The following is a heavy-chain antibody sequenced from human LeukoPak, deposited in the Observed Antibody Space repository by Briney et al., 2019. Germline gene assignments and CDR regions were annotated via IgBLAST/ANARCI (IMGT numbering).Heavy chain of an antibody. J-gene: IGHJ4*02. CDR1: GFTFSSYA. CDR2: ISGSGGST. CDR3: AKDAPCSGGSCYQGYNDY. V-gene: IGHV3-23*01. Sequence: GGSLRLSCAASGFTFSSYAMSWVRQALGKGLEWVSAISGSGGSTYYADSVKGRFTISRDNSKNTLYLQMNSLRAEDTAVYYCAKDAPCSGGSCYQGYNDYWGQGTLVTVSS. D-gene: IGHD2-15*01.